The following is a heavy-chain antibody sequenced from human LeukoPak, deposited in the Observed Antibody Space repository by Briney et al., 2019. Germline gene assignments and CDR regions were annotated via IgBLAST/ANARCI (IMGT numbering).Heavy chain of an antibody. CDR3: ARARGYSYGYYFDY. V-gene: IGHV4-34*01. Sequence: SETLSLTCAVYGGSFSGYYWSWIRQPPGKGLEWIGEINHSGSTKYNPSPKSRGTISVDTSKNQFSLKLSSVTAADTAVYYCARARGYSYGYYFDYWGQGTLVTVSS. J-gene: IGHJ4*02. D-gene: IGHD5-18*01. CDR2: INHSGST. CDR1: GGSFSGYY.